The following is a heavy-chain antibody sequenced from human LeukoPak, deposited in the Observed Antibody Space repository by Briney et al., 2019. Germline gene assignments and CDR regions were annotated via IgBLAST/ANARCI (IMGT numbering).Heavy chain of an antibody. CDR2: INNDGSIT. J-gene: IGHJ5*02. Sequence: PGGSLRLSCAASGFTFSSYAMHWVRQAPGKGLVWVSRINNDGSITTYADSVKGRFTISRDNAKNTLYLQMNSLRAEDTAVYYCARSTIINWFDPWGQGTLVTVSS. CDR1: GFTFSSYA. CDR3: ARSTIINWFDP. V-gene: IGHV3-74*01. D-gene: IGHD1/OR15-1a*01.